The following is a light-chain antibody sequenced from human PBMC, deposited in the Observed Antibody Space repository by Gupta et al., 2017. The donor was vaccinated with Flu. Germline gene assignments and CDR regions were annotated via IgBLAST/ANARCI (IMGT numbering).Light chain of an antibody. CDR1: ASNIANNY. CDR3: GAWDRSLTAYV. V-gene: IGLV1-51*02. J-gene: IGLJ1*01. Sequence: QSLLTQPPSVSAAPGQKVTIPRPGSASNIANNYVSWFQQLPGTAPRLLIYENYKRPSGIPDRFSGSKSGTSATLGITGLQTGDEADYYCGAWDRSLTAYVFGTGTKVTVL. CDR2: ENY.